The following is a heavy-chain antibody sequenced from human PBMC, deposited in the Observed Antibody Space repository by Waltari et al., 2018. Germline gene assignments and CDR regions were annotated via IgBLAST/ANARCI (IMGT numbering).Heavy chain of an antibody. Sequence: EVRLFESGGALVQPGGSLSLSCAASGFPFGTYDMIWVRQAPGRGLEWVSTISGPAHETVYADSVKGRFTISRDNSKTTLYLQMNSLRVEDTAMYYCANYGQLPSNGDYWGQGTLVTVSS. CDR1: GFPFGTYD. J-gene: IGHJ4*02. CDR3: ANYGQLPSNGDY. V-gene: IGHV3-23*01. D-gene: IGHD1-1*01. CDR2: ISGPAHET.